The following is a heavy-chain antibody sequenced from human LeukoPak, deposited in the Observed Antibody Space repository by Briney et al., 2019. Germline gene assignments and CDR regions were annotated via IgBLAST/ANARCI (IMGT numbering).Heavy chain of an antibody. D-gene: IGHD2-15*01. Sequence: GGSLRLSCVASGFTFSNYAMSWVRQAPGKGLELVSGIWGTDDKTVYGDAVRGRFTISRDNSKNTLYLQMNSLRADDTAVYYCAKTQGYYDAWGQGALVTVSS. J-gene: IGHJ5*02. CDR3: AKTQGYYDA. V-gene: IGHV3-23*01. CDR2: IWGTDDKT. CDR1: GFTFSNYA.